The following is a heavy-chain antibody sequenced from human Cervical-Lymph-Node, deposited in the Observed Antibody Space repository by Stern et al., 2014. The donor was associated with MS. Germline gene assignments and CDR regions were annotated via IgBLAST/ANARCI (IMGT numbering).Heavy chain of an antibody. Sequence: EVQLVESGGGLVKPGGSLRLSCAASGFTFSNAWMSWVRQSPGKGLEWVGRIKSKTDGGTTDYAAPVKGRFTISRDDSKNTLYLQMNSLKTEDTAVYYCTTAGYYYYGMDVWGQGTTVTVSS. J-gene: IGHJ6*02. CDR3: TTAGYYYYGMDV. CDR2: IKSKTDGGTT. V-gene: IGHV3-15*01. CDR1: GFTFSNAW.